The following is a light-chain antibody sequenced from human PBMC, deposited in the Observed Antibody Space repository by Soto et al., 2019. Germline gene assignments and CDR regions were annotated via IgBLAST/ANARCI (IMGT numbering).Light chain of an antibody. CDR3: SSYTSSRTYV. V-gene: IGLV2-14*01. CDR1: SSDVGGYNY. Sequence: QSVLTQPASVSGSPGQSITISCTGTSSDVGGYNYVSWYQQHPGKAPKLMIYEVSNRPSGVSNRFSGSKSGNTASLTISGLPAEDEADYYCSSYTSSRTYVFGTGTKVTVL. CDR2: EVS. J-gene: IGLJ1*01.